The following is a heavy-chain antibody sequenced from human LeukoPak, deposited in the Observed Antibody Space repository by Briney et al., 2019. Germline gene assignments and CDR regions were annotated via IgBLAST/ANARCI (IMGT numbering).Heavy chain of an antibody. D-gene: IGHD3-10*01. V-gene: IGHV1-2*02. J-gene: IGHJ5*02. CDR1: GYTFADYY. Sequence: GAPVKVSCKASGYTFADYYMNWVRQAPGQGLEWMGWINPDNGGTNYAQKFQGRVIMTRDTSITTVYMELSGLRSDDTAIYYCARGDYYGSPKTVAAWGQGTLVTVSS. CDR2: INPDNGGT. CDR3: ARGDYYGSPKTVAA.